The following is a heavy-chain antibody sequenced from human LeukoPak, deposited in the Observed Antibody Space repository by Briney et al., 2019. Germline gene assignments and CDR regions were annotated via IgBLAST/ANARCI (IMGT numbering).Heavy chain of an antibody. V-gene: IGHV3-23*01. CDR2: ISVSGGDT. CDR3: VKDWSCSNYICHGDFGH. Sequence: PGGSLRLSCAASGFTFSNYAMSWVRQAPRKGLELVSGISVSGGDTYYADPVKGRFTISRDNSKNTLYLQMNSLRAEDTAVYNFVKDWSCSNYICHGDFGHWGQGTLVTVSS. J-gene: IGHJ4*02. D-gene: IGHD2-8*01. CDR1: GFTFSNYA.